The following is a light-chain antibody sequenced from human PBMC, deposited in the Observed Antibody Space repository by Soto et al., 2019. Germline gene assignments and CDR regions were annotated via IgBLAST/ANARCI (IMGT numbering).Light chain of an antibody. CDR1: MRDVGAYNL. V-gene: IGLV2-14*01. CDR2: EVR. J-gene: IGLJ2*01. CDR3: SSYTSKSSLI. Sequence: ALTQPASVSGSPGQSIPISCAGTMRDVGAYNLVSWYQQHPGRAPQLIIYEVRNRPSGISFRFSGSKSGNTASLTISGLQAEDEADYSCSSYTSKSSLIFGGGTKLTVL.